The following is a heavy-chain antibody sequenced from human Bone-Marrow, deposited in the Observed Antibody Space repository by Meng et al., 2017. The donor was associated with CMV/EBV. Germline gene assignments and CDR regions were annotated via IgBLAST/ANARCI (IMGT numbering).Heavy chain of an antibody. Sequence: GESLKISCAASGFTFSSYWMSWVRQAPGKGLEWVANINQNGSEKYYVDSVQGRFTISRDNAKNSLYLQMNSLRAEDTAVYYCAKDRDEYYYDSSGYSNWGQGTLVTVSS. D-gene: IGHD3-22*01. CDR3: AKDRDEYYYDSSGYSN. J-gene: IGHJ4*02. CDR2: INQNGSEK. CDR1: GFTFSSYW. V-gene: IGHV3-7*01.